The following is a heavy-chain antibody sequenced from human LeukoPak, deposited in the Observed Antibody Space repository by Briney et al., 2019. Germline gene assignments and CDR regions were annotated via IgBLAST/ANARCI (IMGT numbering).Heavy chain of an antibody. D-gene: IGHD3-22*01. CDR1: GYTFTSYY. J-gene: IGHJ1*01. Sequence: ASVKVSCKASGYTFTSYYMHWVRQAPGQGLEWMGIINPSGGSTSYAQKFQGRVTMTRDMSTSTVYMELSRLRSDDTAVYYCARDIYDSSGYYYFQHWGQGTLVTVSS. V-gene: IGHV1-46*01. CDR3: ARDIYDSSGYYYFQH. CDR2: INPSGGST.